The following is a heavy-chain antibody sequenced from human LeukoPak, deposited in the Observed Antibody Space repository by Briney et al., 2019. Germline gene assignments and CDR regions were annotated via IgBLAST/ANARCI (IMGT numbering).Heavy chain of an antibody. V-gene: IGHV1-69*05. J-gene: IGHJ5*02. D-gene: IGHD2-2*01. CDR2: IIPIFGTA. Sequence: SARDSCKAPGGTFSSYAIRWVREAPGQGLERMGGIIPIFGTANYAQTFQGRVTITTDESTSTAYMELSILRSEDTAVYYWARSGTYCSSTSCRNNWFDPWGQGTLVTVSS. CDR1: GGTFSSYA. CDR3: ARSGTYCSSTSCRNNWFDP.